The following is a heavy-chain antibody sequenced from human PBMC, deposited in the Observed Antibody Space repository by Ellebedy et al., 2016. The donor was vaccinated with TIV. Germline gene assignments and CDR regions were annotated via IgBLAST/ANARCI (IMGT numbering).Heavy chain of an antibody. D-gene: IGHD4-17*01. J-gene: IGHJ5*02. Sequence: KVSCXGSGYSFTSYWIGWVRQMPGKGLEWMGIIYPGDSDTRYSPSFQGQVTISADKSISTAYLQWSSLKASDTAMYYCARRTVTFAFDPWGQGTLVTVSS. CDR3: ARRTVTFAFDP. V-gene: IGHV5-51*01. CDR2: IYPGDSDT. CDR1: GYSFTSYW.